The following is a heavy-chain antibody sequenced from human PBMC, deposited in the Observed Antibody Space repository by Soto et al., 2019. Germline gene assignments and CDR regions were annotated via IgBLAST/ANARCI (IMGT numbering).Heavy chain of an antibody. Sequence: SETLSLTCAVYGGSFSGYYWSWIRQPPGKGLEWIGYIYYSGSTYYNPSLKSRVTISVDTSKNQFSLKLSSVTAADTAVYYCARSYGSGSYNFDYWGQGTLVTVSS. D-gene: IGHD3-10*01. J-gene: IGHJ4*02. CDR1: GGSFSGYY. CDR3: ARSYGSGSYNFDY. V-gene: IGHV4-30-4*01. CDR2: IYYSGST.